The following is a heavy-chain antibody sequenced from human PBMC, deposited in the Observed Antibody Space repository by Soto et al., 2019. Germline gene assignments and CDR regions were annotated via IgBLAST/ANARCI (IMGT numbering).Heavy chain of an antibody. D-gene: IGHD3-9*01. CDR1: GYTFTSYG. V-gene: IGHV1-18*01. J-gene: IGHJ6*02. CDR3: ARLRAGQDDIEQKDV. Sequence: QVQLVQSGAEVKKPGASVKVSCKASGYTFTSYGISWVRQAPGQGLEWMGWISAYNGNTNYAQNLQGRVTMTTDTSTSAAYLELRSLRSDDTAVYYCARLRAGQDDIEQKDVWGQGTTVTVSS. CDR2: ISAYNGNT.